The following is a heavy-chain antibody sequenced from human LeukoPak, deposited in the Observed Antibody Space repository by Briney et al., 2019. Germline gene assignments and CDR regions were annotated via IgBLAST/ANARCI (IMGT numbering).Heavy chain of an antibody. CDR3: ARALIGGSGSYHDY. D-gene: IGHD3-10*01. Sequence: ASVKVSCKASGYTFTSYAMNWVRQAPGQGLEWMGWISAYNGNTNYAQKLQGRVTMTRDMSTSTVYMELSSLRSEDTAVYYCARALIGGSGSYHDYWGQGTLVTVSS. CDR2: ISAYNGNT. J-gene: IGHJ4*02. CDR1: GYTFTSYA. V-gene: IGHV1-18*01.